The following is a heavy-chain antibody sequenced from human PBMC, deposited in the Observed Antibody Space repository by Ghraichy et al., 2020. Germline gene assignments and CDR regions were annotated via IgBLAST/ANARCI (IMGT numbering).Heavy chain of an antibody. CDR2: INHSGST. J-gene: IGHJ4*02. V-gene: IGHV4-34*01. Sequence: SETLSLTCAVYGGSFSGYYWSWIRQPPGKGLEWIGEINHSGSTNYNPSLKSRVTISVDTSKNQFSLKLSSVTAADTAVYYCARGKAARSIGYCTNGVCATPFDYWGQGTLVTVSS. CDR3: ARGKAARSIGYCTNGVCATPFDY. D-gene: IGHD2-8*01. CDR1: GGSFSGYY.